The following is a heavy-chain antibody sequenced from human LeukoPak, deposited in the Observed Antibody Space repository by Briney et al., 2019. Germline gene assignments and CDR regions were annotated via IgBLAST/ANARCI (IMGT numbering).Heavy chain of an antibody. CDR3: ARSARRAAADY. Sequence: GGSLRLSCAASGFTFSSNSKNWVRQAPGKGLEWVSSISSSSSYIYYADSVKGRFTISRDNAKNSLYLQMNSLRAEDTAVYYCARSARRAAADYWGQGTLVTVSS. J-gene: IGHJ4*02. CDR1: GFTFSSNS. V-gene: IGHV3-21*01. CDR2: ISSSSSYI. D-gene: IGHD6-13*01.